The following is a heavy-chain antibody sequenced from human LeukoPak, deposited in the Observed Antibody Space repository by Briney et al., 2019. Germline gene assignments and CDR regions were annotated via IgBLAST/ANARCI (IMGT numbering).Heavy chain of an antibody. J-gene: IGHJ4*02. CDR1: GFTFSSSA. V-gene: IGHV3-64D*06. CDR2: ISSDGSST. Sequence: WGSLRLSCSASGFTFSSSAMYWVRQAPGKGLEYVSAISSDGSSTFYADSVKGRFTISRDNSKNMLYLQMSSLRADDTAVYYCVKTLKYYGSGRGLFDSWGQGILVTASS. D-gene: IGHD3-10*01. CDR3: VKTLKYYGSGRGLFDS.